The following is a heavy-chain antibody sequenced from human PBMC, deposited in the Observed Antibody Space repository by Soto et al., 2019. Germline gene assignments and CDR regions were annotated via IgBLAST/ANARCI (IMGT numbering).Heavy chain of an antibody. CDR1: GFAFRNYA. CDR2: ISGSGHST. J-gene: IGHJ6*02. CDR3: AKRMTTLTPYYYYYNMGV. V-gene: IGHV3-23*01. Sequence: GGSVRLSCLASGFAFRNYAMSWVRQAPGKGLDGVSTISGSGHSTFYSDSVKGRCSISRYNSKYTLSLQLNSLRADDTAVYYCAKRMTTLTPYYYYYNMGVWGQGTTVTVSS.